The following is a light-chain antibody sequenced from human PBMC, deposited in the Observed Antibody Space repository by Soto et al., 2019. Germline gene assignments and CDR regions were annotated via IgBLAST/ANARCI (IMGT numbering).Light chain of an antibody. CDR1: SSNIGAGYD. CDR2: GNS. J-gene: IGLJ1*01. CDR3: QSYDSSLSAYV. Sequence: QSVLTQPTSVSGAPGQRVTVSCTGSSSNIGAGYDVHWYQQLPGTAPKLLISGNSNRPSGVPDRFSGSKSGTSASLAITGLQAEDEADYYCQSYDSSLSAYVFGTGTKLTVL. V-gene: IGLV1-40*01.